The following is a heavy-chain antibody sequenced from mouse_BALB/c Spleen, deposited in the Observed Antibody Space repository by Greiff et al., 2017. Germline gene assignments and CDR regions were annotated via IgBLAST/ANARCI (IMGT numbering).Heavy chain of an antibody. V-gene: IGHV2-2*02. CDR2: IWSGGST. CDR3: ATNRLRWYFDV. Sequence: VKLMESGPGLVQPSQSLSITCTVSGFSLTSYGVHWVRQSPGKGLEWLGVIWSGGSTDYNAAFISRLSISKDNSKSQVFFKMNSLQANDTAIYYCATNRLRWYFDVWGAGTTVTVSS. CDR1: GFSLTSYG. J-gene: IGHJ1*01. D-gene: IGHD2-4*01.